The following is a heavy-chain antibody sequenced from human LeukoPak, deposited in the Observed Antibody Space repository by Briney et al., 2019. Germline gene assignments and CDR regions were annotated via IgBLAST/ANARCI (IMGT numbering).Heavy chain of an antibody. CDR3: ARQGQPRYGGKAPDY. Sequence: SETLPLTCAVYGGSFSGYYWSWIRQPPGKGLEWIGEINHSGSTNYNPSLKSRVTISGDTSKSQFSLKLSSVTAADTAVYYCARQGQPRYGGKAPDYWGQGTLVTVSS. D-gene: IGHD4-23*01. CDR1: GGSFSGYY. CDR2: INHSGST. J-gene: IGHJ4*02. V-gene: IGHV4-34*01.